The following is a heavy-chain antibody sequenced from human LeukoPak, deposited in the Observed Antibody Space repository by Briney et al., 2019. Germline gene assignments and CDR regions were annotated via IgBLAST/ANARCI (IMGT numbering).Heavy chain of an antibody. CDR2: IKSGSAST. J-gene: IGHJ3*02. CDR1: GFTFSSDS. Sequence: GGSLRLSCTVSGFTFSSDSVNWVRQAPGKGLEWVSYIKSGSASTWYADSVRGRFTVSRDTAKNSLNLQMNSLRDEDTAVYYCTRDLHYAFDIWGQGTMVTVSS. D-gene: IGHD4-11*01. V-gene: IGHV3-48*02. CDR3: TRDLHYAFDI.